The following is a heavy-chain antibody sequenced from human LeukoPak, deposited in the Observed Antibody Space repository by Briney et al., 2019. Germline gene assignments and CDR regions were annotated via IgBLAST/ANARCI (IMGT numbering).Heavy chain of an antibody. CDR1: GFTFSSYE. Sequence: GGSLRLSCAAFGFTFSSYEMNWVRQAPGKGLEWVSYISSGGNTIYYADSVKGRFTISRDNAKNSLYLQMNSLRAEDTAVYYCAKVAQYYYDSSGSYYFDYWGQGTLVTVSS. CDR3: AKVAQYYYDSSGSYYFDY. V-gene: IGHV3-48*03. D-gene: IGHD3-22*01. CDR2: ISSGGNTI. J-gene: IGHJ4*02.